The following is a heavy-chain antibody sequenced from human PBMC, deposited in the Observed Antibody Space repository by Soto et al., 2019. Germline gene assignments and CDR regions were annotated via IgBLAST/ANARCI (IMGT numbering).Heavy chain of an antibody. Sequence: ASVTVSCKASVGTFSSYASSWVRQAPGQGLEWMGGIIPIFGTANYAQKFQGRVTITADESTSTAYMELSSLRSEDTAVYYCARKVVVVPAANGVGAFDIWGQGTMVTVSS. D-gene: IGHD2-2*01. CDR2: IIPIFGTA. CDR3: ARKVVVVPAANGVGAFDI. V-gene: IGHV1-69*13. J-gene: IGHJ3*02. CDR1: VGTFSSYA.